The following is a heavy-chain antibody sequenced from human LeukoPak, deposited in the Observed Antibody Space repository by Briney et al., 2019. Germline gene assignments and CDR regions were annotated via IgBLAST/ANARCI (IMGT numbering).Heavy chain of an antibody. CDR3: ARGEGIVGATVDY. CDR2: ISYDGSNE. Sequence: GGSLRLSYAASGFTFSSDGIQWDRQAPGKGREGGAYISYDGSNEFYADSVKGRFTISRDNSKNTLYLQMNSLRAEDTAVYYCARGEGIVGATVDYWGQGTLVTVSS. V-gene: IGHV3-30*04. D-gene: IGHD1-26*01. J-gene: IGHJ4*02. CDR1: GFTFSSDG.